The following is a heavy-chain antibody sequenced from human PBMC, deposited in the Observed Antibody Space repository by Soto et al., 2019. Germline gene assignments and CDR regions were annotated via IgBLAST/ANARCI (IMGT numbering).Heavy chain of an antibody. CDR1: GFTFSTYW. D-gene: IGHD3-10*01. J-gene: IGHJ4*02. V-gene: IGHV3-7*01. CDR2: IKQDGSEK. Sequence: GALRLSCAASGFTFSTYWMSWVRQAPGKGLEWVANIKQDGSEKYYVDSVKGRFTISRDNAKNSLYLQMNSLRAEDTAVYYCARDETYYYGSGPVGGQGTLVTVSS. CDR3: ARDETYYYGSGPV.